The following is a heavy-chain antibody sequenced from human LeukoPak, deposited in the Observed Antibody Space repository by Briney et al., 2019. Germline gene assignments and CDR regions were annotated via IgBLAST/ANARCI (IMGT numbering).Heavy chain of an antibody. Sequence: SETLSLTCTVSGGSISSYYWTWIRQPPGKGLEWIGYIYYSGSTNYNPSLKSRVTISVDTSKNQFSLKLSSVTAADTAVYYCARESSNGGSFDYWGQGTLVTVSP. J-gene: IGHJ4*02. CDR1: GGSISSYY. CDR3: ARESSNGGSFDY. CDR2: IYYSGST. V-gene: IGHV4-59*01. D-gene: IGHD4-23*01.